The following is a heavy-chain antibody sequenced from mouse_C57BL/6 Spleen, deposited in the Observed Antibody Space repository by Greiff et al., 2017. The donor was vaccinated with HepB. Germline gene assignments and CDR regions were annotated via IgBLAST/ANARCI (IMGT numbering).Heavy chain of an antibody. CDR2: ISDGGSYT. D-gene: IGHD1-1*01. J-gene: IGHJ1*03. CDR1: GFTFSSYA. CDR3: ARVRVATRYFDV. Sequence: DVKLQESGGGLVKPGGSLKLSCAASGFTFSSYAMSWVRQTPEKRLEWVATISDGGSYTYYPDNVKGRFTISRDNAKNNLYLQMSHLKSEDTAMYYCARVRVATRYFDVWGTGTTVTVSS. V-gene: IGHV5-4*03.